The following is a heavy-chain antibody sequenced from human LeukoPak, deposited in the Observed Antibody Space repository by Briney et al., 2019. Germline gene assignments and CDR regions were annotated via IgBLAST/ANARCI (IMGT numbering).Heavy chain of an antibody. Sequence: GGSLRLSCAASGFTFDDYAMHWVRQAPGKGLEWVSGISWNSGSIGYADSVKGRFTISRDNAKNSLYLQMNSLRAEDTALHYCAKDSSGGTDYYYYMDVWGKGTTVTISS. J-gene: IGHJ6*03. CDR2: ISWNSGSI. CDR3: AKDSSGGTDYYYYMDV. D-gene: IGHD3-10*01. CDR1: GFTFDDYA. V-gene: IGHV3-9*01.